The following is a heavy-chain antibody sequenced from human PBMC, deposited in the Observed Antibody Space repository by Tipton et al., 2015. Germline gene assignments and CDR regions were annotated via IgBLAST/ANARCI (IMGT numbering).Heavy chain of an antibody. Sequence: TLSLTCTVSGDSMRTNYWSWIRQAPGKRLEWIGYIHYTGSTNYNPSLESRVTISLDTSKNQFSLRLSSVTAADTAVYYCARKPAGMIDYFDYWGQGTLVTVSS. CDR3: ARKPAGMIDYFDY. D-gene: IGHD3-22*01. CDR2: IHYTGST. V-gene: IGHV4-59*08. J-gene: IGHJ4*02. CDR1: GDSMRTNY.